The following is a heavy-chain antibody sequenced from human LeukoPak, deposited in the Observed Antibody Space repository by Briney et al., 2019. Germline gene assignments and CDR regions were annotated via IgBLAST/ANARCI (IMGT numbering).Heavy chain of an antibody. CDR1: GFTFSSYW. Sequence: GGSLRLSCAASGFTFSSYWMSWVRQAPGKGLEWVANIKQDGSEKYYVDSVKGRFTISRDNAKNFLYLQMNSLRAEDTAVYYCARTYYDILTGYNPYFDYWGQGILVTVSS. CDR3: ARTYYDILTGYNPYFDY. V-gene: IGHV3-7*01. CDR2: IKQDGSEK. J-gene: IGHJ4*02. D-gene: IGHD3-9*01.